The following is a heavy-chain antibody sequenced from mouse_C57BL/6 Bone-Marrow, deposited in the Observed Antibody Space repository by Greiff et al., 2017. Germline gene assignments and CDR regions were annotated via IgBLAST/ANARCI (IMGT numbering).Heavy chain of an antibody. CDR2: IYPGSGST. CDR3: AREGDYYGSTYYAMDD. Sequence: QVQLQQPGAELVQPGASVKMSCKASGYTFTSYWITWVKQRPGQGLEWIGDIYPGSGSTNYNEKFKSKATLTVDTSSSTAYMQLSSLTSEDSAVYYCAREGDYYGSTYYAMDDWGQGTSVTVSS. V-gene: IGHV1-55*01. J-gene: IGHJ4*01. CDR1: GYTFTSYW. D-gene: IGHD1-1*01.